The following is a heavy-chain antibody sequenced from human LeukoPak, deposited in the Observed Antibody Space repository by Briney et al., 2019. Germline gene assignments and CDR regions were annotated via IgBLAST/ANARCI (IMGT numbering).Heavy chain of an antibody. D-gene: IGHD2-2*01. CDR1: GYTFTCHY. CDR3: SRSRYCSSTSCYYFDY. CDR2: INPNSGGT. V-gene: IGHV1-2*02. J-gene: IGHJ4*02. Sequence: ASVKVSCKASGYTFTCHYMHWVRHAPGQEIDWGGWINPNSGGTKYAQKFQGRVTIPRDTSIRSAHIDCSRLASEHRAVYYLSRSRYCSSTSCYYFDYWGQGTLVTVSS.